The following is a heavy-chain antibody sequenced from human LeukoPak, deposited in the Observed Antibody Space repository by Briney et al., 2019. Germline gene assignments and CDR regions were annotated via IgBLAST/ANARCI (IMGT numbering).Heavy chain of an antibody. CDR1: GFTFSSYA. J-gene: IGHJ4*02. D-gene: IGHD3-10*01. CDR3: ARDHRGVRDYFDY. Sequence: PGGSLRLSCAASGFTFSSYAMHWVRQAPGKGLEWVAVISYDGSNKYYADSVKGRFTISSDNSKNTLYLQMNSLRAEDTAVYYCARDHRGVRDYFDYWGQGTLVTVSS. CDR2: ISYDGSNK. V-gene: IGHV3-30-3*01.